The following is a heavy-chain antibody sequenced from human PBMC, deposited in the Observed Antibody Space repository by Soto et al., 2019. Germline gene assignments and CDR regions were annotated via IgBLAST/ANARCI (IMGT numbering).Heavy chain of an antibody. CDR2: ITKSGSSA. CDR1: GFIFSDHY. CDR3: GGGPHIGAWVDYFDK. Sequence: GGSLRLSCAASGFIFSDHYMGWIRQAPGKGLEWLSYITKSGSSARYADSVNGRITISRDNTKNSLFLQMNSLRDEDTGIYYFGGGPHIGAWVDYFDKWGQETLVTFSS. V-gene: IGHV3-11*01. J-gene: IGHJ4*02. D-gene: IGHD2-21*01.